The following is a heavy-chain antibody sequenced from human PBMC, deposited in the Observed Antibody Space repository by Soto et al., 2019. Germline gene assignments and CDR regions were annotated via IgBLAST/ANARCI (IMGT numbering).Heavy chain of an antibody. Sequence: QVQLVQSGAEVKKPGSSVKVSCKASGGTFSSYAISWVRQAPGQGLEWMGGIIPIFGTANYAQKFQGRVKIAEDESTSEAYMERSSLRSEDSAVYYCARVRDYGILWFDPWGQGTLVTVSS. V-gene: IGHV1-69*01. CDR2: IIPIFGTA. CDR3: ARVRDYGILWFDP. CDR1: GGTFSSYA. J-gene: IGHJ5*02. D-gene: IGHD4-17*01.